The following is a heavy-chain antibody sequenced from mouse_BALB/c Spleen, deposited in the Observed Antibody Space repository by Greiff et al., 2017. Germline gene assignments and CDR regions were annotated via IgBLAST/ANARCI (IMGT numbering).Heavy chain of an antibody. J-gene: IGHJ4*01. CDR1: GFTFSDYY. D-gene: IGHD3-1*01. CDR2: ISDGGSYT. Sequence: EVKLVESGGGLVKPGGSLKLSCAASGFTFSDYYMYWVRQTPEKRLEWVATISDGGSYTYYPDSMKGRFTISRDNAKNNLYLQMSSLKSEDTAMYYCARRGYGAMDYWGQGTSVTVSS. V-gene: IGHV5-4*02. CDR3: ARRGYGAMDY.